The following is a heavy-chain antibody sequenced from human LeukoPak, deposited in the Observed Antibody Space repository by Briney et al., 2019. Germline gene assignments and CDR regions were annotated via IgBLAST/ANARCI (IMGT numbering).Heavy chain of an antibody. J-gene: IGHJ4*02. CDR3: ARTYCAEDCSIRYFDY. CDR2: MNPNSGGT. Sequence: GASVKVSCKATGYTFTDYYIHWVRQAPGQGLEWMAWMNPNSGGTSYAQKFQGRVTMTRDTSISTAYMELSRLRFDDTAVYYCARTYCAEDCSIRYFDYWGQGTLVTVSS. D-gene: IGHD2-21*02. V-gene: IGHV1-2*02. CDR1: GYTFTDYY.